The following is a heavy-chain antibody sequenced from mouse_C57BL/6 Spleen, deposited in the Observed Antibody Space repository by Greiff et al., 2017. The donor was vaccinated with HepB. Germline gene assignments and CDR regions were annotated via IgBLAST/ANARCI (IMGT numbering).Heavy chain of an antibody. CDR3: ALDSSGYVDFAY. J-gene: IGHJ3*01. D-gene: IGHD3-2*02. CDR2: IYPGDGDT. Sequence: VQLQESGAELVKPGASVKISCKASGYAFSSYWMNWVKQRPGKGLEWIGQIYPGDGDTNYNGKFKGKATLTADKSSSTAYMQLSSLTSEDSAVYFCALDSSGYVDFAYWGQGTLVTVSA. CDR1: GYAFSSYW. V-gene: IGHV1-80*01.